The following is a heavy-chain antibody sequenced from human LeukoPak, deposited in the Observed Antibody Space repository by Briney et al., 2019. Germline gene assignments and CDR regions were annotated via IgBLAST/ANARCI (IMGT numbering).Heavy chain of an antibody. Sequence: GGSLRLSCTASGFTFGDYAMSWVRQAPGKGLEWVGFIASKTYGGTAEYAASVKGRFTISRDDSKSIAYLQMNSLKTEDTAVYFCSRDQTPYYWGQGTLVTVSS. V-gene: IGHV3-49*04. CDR1: GFTFGDYA. CDR2: IASKTYGGTA. J-gene: IGHJ4*02. CDR3: SRDQTPYY.